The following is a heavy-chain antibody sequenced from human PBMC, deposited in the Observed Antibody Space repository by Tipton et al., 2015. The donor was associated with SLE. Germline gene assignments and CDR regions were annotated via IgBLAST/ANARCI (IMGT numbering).Heavy chain of an antibody. CDR1: GLTFSNYA. CDR2: ISSDGSKI. CDR3: ARDQRQVTGNGGWSFAY. V-gene: IGHV3-30*04. D-gene: IGHD2-21*02. Sequence: SLRLSCTASGLTFSNYAIHWVRQAPGKGLEWVAVISSDGSKIYYADSVMGRFTISRENSKNTLYLQMNSLRPEDTAVYYCARDQRQVTGNGGWSFAYWGQGMRVPVP. J-gene: IGHJ4*02.